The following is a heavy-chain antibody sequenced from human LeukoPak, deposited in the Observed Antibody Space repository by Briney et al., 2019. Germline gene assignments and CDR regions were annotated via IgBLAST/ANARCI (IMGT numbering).Heavy chain of an antibody. CDR2: FGGSGGTI. D-gene: IGHD2-21*02. J-gene: IGHJ4*02. CDR3: AKSDCGGDCHLLDY. V-gene: IGHV3-23*01. CDR1: GFTFSTYA. Sequence: GGSLRLSCAASGFTFSTYAMSWVRQAPGKGLEWVSHFGGSGGTIYYADSVKGRFTISRDNSKNTLYLQMSSLRDEDTAVYYCAKSDCGGDCHLLDYWGQGTLVTVSS.